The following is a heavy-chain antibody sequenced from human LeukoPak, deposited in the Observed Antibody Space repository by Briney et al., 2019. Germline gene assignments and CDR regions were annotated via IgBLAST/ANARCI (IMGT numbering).Heavy chain of an antibody. V-gene: IGHV3-11*01. CDR2: ISVSGTTI. CDR1: GFTFSDYY. J-gene: IGHJ4*02. Sequence: GGSLRLSCAASGFTFSDYYMSWIRRAPGKGLEWVSSISVSGTTIYYADSVKGRFTISRDTAKHSLDLQMNSLRAEDTAVYYCAREDYDSSGHYYFDYWGQGTLVTVSS. CDR3: AREDYDSSGHYYFDY. D-gene: IGHD3-22*01.